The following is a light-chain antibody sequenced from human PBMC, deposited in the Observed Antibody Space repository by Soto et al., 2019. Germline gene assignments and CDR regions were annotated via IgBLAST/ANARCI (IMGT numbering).Light chain of an antibody. V-gene: IGKV1D-13*01. J-gene: IGKJ4*01. CDR2: DDS. CDR3: QQFRNYPLT. CDR1: QSFGSG. Sequence: AIQLTQSPSSLSAPVGDRVTITCRASQSFGSGLAWYQQKPGKPPKLLIYDDSSLESGVPSRFSGSESGTDFTLTISSLQPEDFATYYCQQFRNYPLTFGGGTKVDIK.